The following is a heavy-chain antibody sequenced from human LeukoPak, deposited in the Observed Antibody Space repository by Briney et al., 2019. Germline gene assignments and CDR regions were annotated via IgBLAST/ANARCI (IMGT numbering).Heavy chain of an antibody. D-gene: IGHD6-19*01. CDR2: ISYDGSNK. CDR3: AKDLAGTALGDY. CDR1: GFTFSSYG. V-gene: IGHV3-30*18. Sequence: GGSLRLSCAASGFTFSSYGMHSVRQAPGKGLEWVAVISYDGSNKYYADSVKGRFTISRDNSKNTLYLQMNSLRAEDTAVYYCAKDLAGTALGDYWGQGTLVTVSS. J-gene: IGHJ4*02.